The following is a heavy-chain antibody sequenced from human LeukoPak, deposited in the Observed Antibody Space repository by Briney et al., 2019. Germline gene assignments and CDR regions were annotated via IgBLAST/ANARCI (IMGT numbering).Heavy chain of an antibody. Sequence: SGGSLRLSCAASGFTFSSYAMSWVRQAPGKGLEWVSAISGSGGSTYYADSVKGRFTISRDNSKNTLYLQMNSLRAEDTAVYYCAKARYYDSSGRPGGYWGQGTLVTVSS. CDR3: AKARYYDSSGRPGGY. D-gene: IGHD3-22*01. J-gene: IGHJ4*02. CDR1: GFTFSSYA. V-gene: IGHV3-23*01. CDR2: ISGSGGST.